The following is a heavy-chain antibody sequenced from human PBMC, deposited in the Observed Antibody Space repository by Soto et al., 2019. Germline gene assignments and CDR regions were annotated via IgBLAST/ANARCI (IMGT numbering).Heavy chain of an antibody. J-gene: IGHJ4*02. V-gene: IGHV3-33*01. D-gene: IGHD3-22*01. CDR1: GFTFSSYG. CDR2: IWYDGSNK. Sequence: QVQLVESGGGVVQPGRSLRLSCAASGFTFSSYGMHWVRQAPGKGLEWVAVIWYDGSNKYYADSVKGRFTISRDNSKNTLYLQMNSLRAVDTAVYYCARAYLAYYYDSSGYSFLGYWGQGTLVTVSS. CDR3: ARAYLAYYYDSSGYSFLGY.